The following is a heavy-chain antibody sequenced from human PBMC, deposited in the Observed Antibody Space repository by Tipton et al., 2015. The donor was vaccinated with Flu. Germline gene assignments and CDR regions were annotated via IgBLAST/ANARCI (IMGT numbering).Heavy chain of an antibody. J-gene: IGHJ5*02. Sequence: TLSLTCTVSGDSIISNSYHWAWIRQPPGKGLEWIGSIYYTGNTFYNPSLTSRVTISLDTSKDQFSLNLSSVTAADTAVYYCARACGSGGNRWFDPWGQGALVTVSS. V-gene: IGHV4-39*07. CDR1: GDSIISNSYH. D-gene: IGHD2-15*01. CDR3: ARACGSGGNRWFDP. CDR2: IYYTGNT.